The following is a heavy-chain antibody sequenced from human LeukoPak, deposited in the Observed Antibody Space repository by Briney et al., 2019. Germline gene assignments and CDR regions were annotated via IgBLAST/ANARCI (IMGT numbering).Heavy chain of an antibody. CDR1: GFTVSSNY. CDR3: AKDYRAHPLRPNWLDP. D-gene: IGHD1-26*01. J-gene: IGHJ5*02. CDR2: IDRSGVT. Sequence: GGSLRLSCAASGFTVSSNYMNWVRQAPGKGLEWVSVIDRSGVTHYADSVKGRFTISRDNSKNMLYLQMNSLRVEDTGMYYCAKDYRAHPLRPNWLDPWGQGTLVTVSS. V-gene: IGHV3-53*01.